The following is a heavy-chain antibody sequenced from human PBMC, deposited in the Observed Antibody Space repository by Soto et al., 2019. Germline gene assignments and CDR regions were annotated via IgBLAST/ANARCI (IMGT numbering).Heavy chain of an antibody. Sequence: PAETLSLTCTVSGGSVSSGSYYWIWIRQPPGKGLEWIGYIYYSGSTNYNPSLKSRVTISVDTSKNQFSLKLSSVTAADTAVYYCARELMTYYYGMDVWGQGTTVTVSS. J-gene: IGHJ6*02. V-gene: IGHV4-61*01. CDR3: ARELMTYYYGMDV. D-gene: IGHD2-21*02. CDR1: GGSVSSGSYY. CDR2: IYYSGST.